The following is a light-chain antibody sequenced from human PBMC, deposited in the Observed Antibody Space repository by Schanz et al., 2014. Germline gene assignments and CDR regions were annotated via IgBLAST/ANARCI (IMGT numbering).Light chain of an antibody. V-gene: IGLV2-8*01. CDR3: SSYAGINNWVI. J-gene: IGLJ2*01. CDR2: EVS. Sequence: QSALTQPPSASGSPGQSVTISCTGTSSDVGGYNFVSWYQQHPGKVPKLLIFEVSQRPSGVPDRFSGSKSGITASLTVSGLQAEDEADYYCSSYAGINNWVIFGGGTKLTVL. CDR1: SSDVGGYNF.